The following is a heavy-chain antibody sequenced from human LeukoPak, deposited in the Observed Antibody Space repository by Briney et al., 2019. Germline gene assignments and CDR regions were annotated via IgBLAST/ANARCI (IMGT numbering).Heavy chain of an antibody. D-gene: IGHD2-2*01. Sequence: SETLSLTCTVSGGSISSSSYYWGWIRQPPGKGLEWIGSIYYSGSTYYNPSLKSRVTISVDTSKNQFSLKLSSVTAADTAVYYCARHEVVPAARYYYYGMGVWGQGTTVTVSS. CDR2: IYYSGST. V-gene: IGHV4-39*01. CDR3: ARHEVVPAARYYYYGMGV. J-gene: IGHJ6*02. CDR1: GGSISSSSYY.